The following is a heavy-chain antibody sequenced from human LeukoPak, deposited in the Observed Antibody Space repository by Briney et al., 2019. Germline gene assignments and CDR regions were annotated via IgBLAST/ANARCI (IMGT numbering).Heavy chain of an antibody. CDR2: INPSGGST. Sequence: ASVKVSCKASGSTFTSYYMHWVRQAPGQGLEWMGIINPSGGSTSYAQKFQGRVTMTRDTSTSTVYMELTSLRAEDPAVYYCAAGYSSGWLVGNYWGQGTLVTVS. CDR3: AAGYSSGWLVGNY. V-gene: IGHV1-46*01. D-gene: IGHD6-19*01. J-gene: IGHJ4*02. CDR1: GSTFTSYY.